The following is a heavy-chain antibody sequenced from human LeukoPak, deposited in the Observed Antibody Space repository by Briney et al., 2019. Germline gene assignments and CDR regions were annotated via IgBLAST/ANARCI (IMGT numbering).Heavy chain of an antibody. CDR2: IRYDGSNK. Sequence: GGSLRLSCAASGFTFSSYSMHWVRQAPGKGLEWVAFIRYDGSNKYYADSVKGRFTISRDNSKNTLYLQMNSLRAEDTAVYYCARDLNPGIAVAGTSLAEPFDYWGQGTLVTVSS. D-gene: IGHD6-19*01. V-gene: IGHV3-30*02. J-gene: IGHJ4*02. CDR3: ARDLNPGIAVAGTSLAEPFDY. CDR1: GFTFSSYS.